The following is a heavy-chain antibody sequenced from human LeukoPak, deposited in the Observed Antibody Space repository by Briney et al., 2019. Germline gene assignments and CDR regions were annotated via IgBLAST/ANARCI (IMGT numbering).Heavy chain of an antibody. Sequence: SETLSLTCAVYGGSFSGYYWSWIRQPPGKGLEWIGKINHSGSTNYNPSLKSRVTISVDTSKNQFSLKLSSVTAADTAIYYCARTPGSGSSSWRSFESWGQGILVSVSS. D-gene: IGHD6-13*01. CDR2: INHSGST. CDR1: GGSFSGYY. CDR3: ARTPGSGSSSWRSFES. V-gene: IGHV4-34*01. J-gene: IGHJ4*02.